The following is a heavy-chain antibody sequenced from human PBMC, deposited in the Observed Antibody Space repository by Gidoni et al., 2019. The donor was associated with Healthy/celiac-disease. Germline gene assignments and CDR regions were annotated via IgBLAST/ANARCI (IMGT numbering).Heavy chain of an antibody. V-gene: IGHV3-48*03. D-gene: IGHD6-13*01. Sequence: EVQLVESGGGLVQPGGSLRLSCAASGFTFSSYEMNWVRQAPGKGLEWVSYISSSGSTIYYADYVKGRFTISRDNAKNSLYLQMNSLRAEDTAVYYCASVSSSWYYYGMDVWGQGTTVTVSS. CDR1: GFTFSSYE. J-gene: IGHJ6*02. CDR2: ISSSGSTI. CDR3: ASVSSSWYYYGMDV.